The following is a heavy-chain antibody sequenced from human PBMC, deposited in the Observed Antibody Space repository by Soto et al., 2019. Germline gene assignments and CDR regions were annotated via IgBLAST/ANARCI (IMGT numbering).Heavy chain of an antibody. J-gene: IGHJ4*02. CDR2: INHSGST. Sequence: SETLSLTCAVYGGSFIGYYWRWIRQPPGKGLEWIGEINHSGSTNYNPSLKSRVTISVDTSKNQFSLKLSSVTAADTAVYYCARGGYTDRDYDYWGQGTLVTVSS. D-gene: IGHD2-2*02. CDR1: GGSFIGYY. CDR3: ARGGYTDRDYDY. V-gene: IGHV4-34*01.